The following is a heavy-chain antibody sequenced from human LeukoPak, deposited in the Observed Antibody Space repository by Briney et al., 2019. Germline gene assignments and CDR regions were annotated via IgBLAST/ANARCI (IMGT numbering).Heavy chain of an antibody. CDR2: IYYSGST. J-gene: IGHJ3*02. V-gene: IGHV4-39*01. Sequence: SETQSLTCTVSGGSISSSSYYWGWIRQPPGKGLEWIGSIYYSGSTYYNPSLKSRVTISVDTSKNQFSLKLSSVTAADTAVYYCARLWQRGLYAFDIWGQGTMVTVSS. CDR3: ARLWQRGLYAFDI. D-gene: IGHD6-25*01. CDR1: GGSISSSSYY.